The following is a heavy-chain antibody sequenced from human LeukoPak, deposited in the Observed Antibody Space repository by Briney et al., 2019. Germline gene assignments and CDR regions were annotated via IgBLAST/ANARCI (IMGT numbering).Heavy chain of an antibody. D-gene: IGHD3-22*01. J-gene: IGHJ5*02. CDR1: GYTFTSYD. CDR2: MNPNSGNT. Sequence: ASVKVSCKASGYTFTSYDINWVRQATGQGLEWMGWMNPNSGNTGYAQKFQGRVTMTRNTSISTAYMELSRLRSDDTAVYYCARALYDSPLAGDPWGQGTLVTVSS. V-gene: IGHV1-8*01. CDR3: ARALYDSPLAGDP.